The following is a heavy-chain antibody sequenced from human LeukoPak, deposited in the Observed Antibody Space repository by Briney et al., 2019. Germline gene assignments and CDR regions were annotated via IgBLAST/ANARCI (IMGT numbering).Heavy chain of an antibody. CDR1: GGSFSDYY. CDR3: AREASTIAARPIYFDY. J-gene: IGHJ4*02. D-gene: IGHD6-6*01. Sequence: PSETLSLTCAVYGGSFSDYYWSWIRQPPGKGLEWIGEINHSGSTNYNPSLKSRVTISVDTSKNQFSLKLSSVTAADTAVYYCAREASTIAARPIYFDYWGQGTLVTVSS. V-gene: IGHV4-34*01. CDR2: INHSGST.